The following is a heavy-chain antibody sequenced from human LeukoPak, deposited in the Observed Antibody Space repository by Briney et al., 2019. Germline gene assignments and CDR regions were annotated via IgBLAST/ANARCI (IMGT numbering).Heavy chain of an antibody. V-gene: IGHV3-53*01. CDR3: ARDKAGWDAFDI. CDR2: IYSGGST. CDR1: GLTVSINY. D-gene: IGHD6-19*01. J-gene: IGHJ3*02. Sequence: GGSLRLSRAASGLTVSINYMSWARQAPGKGLEWVSVIYSGGSTYYADSVKGRFTISRDNSKNTLYLQMNSLRAEDTAVYYCARDKAGWDAFDIWGQGTMVTVSS.